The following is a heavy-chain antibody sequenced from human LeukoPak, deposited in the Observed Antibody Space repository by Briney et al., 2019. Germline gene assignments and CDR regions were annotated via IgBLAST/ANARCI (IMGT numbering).Heavy chain of an antibody. V-gene: IGHV3-43*02. CDR2: ISGDGFGT. Sequence: PGGSLRLSCAASGFTFEDYAMHWVRQAPGKGLGWVSLISGDGFGTYYADSVKGRFTISRDNSKNSLYLQMNSLRTEDTALYYCTSPLRYYYYYMDVWGEGTTVTVSS. J-gene: IGHJ6*03. CDR3: TSPLRYYYYYMDV. D-gene: IGHD5/OR15-5a*01. CDR1: GFTFEDYA.